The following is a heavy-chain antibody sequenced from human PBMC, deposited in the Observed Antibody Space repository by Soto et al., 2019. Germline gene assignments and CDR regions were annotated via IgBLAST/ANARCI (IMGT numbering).Heavy chain of an antibody. V-gene: IGHV1-46*01. CDR1: GYNFASYY. D-gene: IGHD1-1*01. CDR3: GRAGQTLHETFDS. CDR2: INPGDGRT. J-gene: IGHJ4*02. Sequence: QVQLVQSGAEMKKPGASVTVSCKASGYNFASYYMHWVRQAPGQRFEWMGTINPGDGRTSYAQKFQGRISMTRDTSTTTLFLEVTKLTPDDTPLYYCGRAGQTLHETFDSWGQGTQVTVSS.